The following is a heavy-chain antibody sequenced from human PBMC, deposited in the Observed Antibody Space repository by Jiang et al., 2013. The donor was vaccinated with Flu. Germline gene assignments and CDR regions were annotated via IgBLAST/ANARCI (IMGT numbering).Heavy chain of an antibody. CDR3: AIVVVPAAIDY. J-gene: IGHJ4*02. V-gene: IGHV4-39*01. Sequence: GGSISSSSYYWGWIRQPPGKGLEWIGSIYYSGSTYYNPSLKSRVTISVDTSKNQFSLKLSSVTAADTAVYYCAIVVVPAAIDYWGQGTLVTVSS. CDR1: GGSISSSSYY. CDR2: IYYSGST. D-gene: IGHD2-2*01.